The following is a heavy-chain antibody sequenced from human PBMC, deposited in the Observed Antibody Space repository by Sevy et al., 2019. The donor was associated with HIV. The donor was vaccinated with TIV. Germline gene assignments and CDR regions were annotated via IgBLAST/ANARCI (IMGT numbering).Heavy chain of an antibody. CDR2: ISIFPGNT. J-gene: IGHJ4*02. D-gene: IGHD5-12*01. CDR1: GYTFNNCG. CDR3: ARTPDGGATIYDF. V-gene: IGHV1-18*01. Sequence: ASVKVSCKTSGYTFNNCGVGWVRQAPGQGLEWMAWISIFPGNTHFGENFQGRVTLTTDTSTNTAYMELRSLSSDDTAVYYCARTPDGGATIYDFWGQRTLVTVSS.